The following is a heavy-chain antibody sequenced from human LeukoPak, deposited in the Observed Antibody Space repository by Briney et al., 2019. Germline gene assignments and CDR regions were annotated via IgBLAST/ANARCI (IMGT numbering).Heavy chain of an antibody. Sequence: SETLSLTCTVSGGPISSGGYYWSWIRQHPGKGLEWIGYIYYSGSTYYNPSLKSRVTISVDTSKNQFSLKLSSVTAADTAVYYCARGSSSWYYYYGMDVWGQGTTVTVSS. D-gene: IGHD6-13*01. CDR2: IYYSGST. J-gene: IGHJ6*02. CDR3: ARGSSSWYYYYGMDV. V-gene: IGHV4-31*03. CDR1: GGPISSGGYY.